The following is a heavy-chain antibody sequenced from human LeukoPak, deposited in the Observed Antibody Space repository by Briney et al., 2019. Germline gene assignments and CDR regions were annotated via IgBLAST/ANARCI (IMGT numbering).Heavy chain of an antibody. CDR3: ARADGSGSYPY. CDR2: ISSNGGST. CDR1: GFTFSSYA. D-gene: IGHD3-10*01. Sequence: PGGSLRLSCAASGFTFSSYAMHWVRQAPGKGLEYVSAISSNGGSTYYANSVKGRFTISRDNSKNTLYLQMGSLSAEDMAVYYCARADGSGSYPYWGQGTLVTVSS. V-gene: IGHV3-64*01. J-gene: IGHJ4*02.